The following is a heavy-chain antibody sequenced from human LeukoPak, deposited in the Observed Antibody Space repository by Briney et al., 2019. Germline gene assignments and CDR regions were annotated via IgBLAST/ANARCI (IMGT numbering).Heavy chain of an antibody. CDR3: SRGLDSRKLSY. J-gene: IGHJ4*02. CDR1: VASFSSGDQY. D-gene: IGHD3-22*01. CDR2: IHPSGML. Sequence: PSQTLSLTCTVSVASFSSGDQYWNWIRQSPGKGLEWIGSIHPSGMLYNNPSLESRVTISIDTSKNQFSLNLNSVTAADTAVYFCSRGLDSRKLSYWGQGTLVTVSS. V-gene: IGHV4-31*03.